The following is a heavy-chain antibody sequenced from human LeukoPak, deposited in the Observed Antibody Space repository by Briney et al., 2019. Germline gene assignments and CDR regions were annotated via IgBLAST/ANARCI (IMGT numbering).Heavy chain of an antibody. CDR3: AGAKVVPAALDY. V-gene: IGHV3-7*03. Sequence: GGSLRLSCVASGFTFSDSWMSWVRQAPGKGLEWVASIRPDGVATHYVDSVKGRFTISRDNAKNSLYLQMNSLRAEDTAVYYCAGAKVVPAALDYWGQGTLVTVSS. D-gene: IGHD2-2*01. CDR2: IRPDGVAT. J-gene: IGHJ4*02. CDR1: GFTFSDSW.